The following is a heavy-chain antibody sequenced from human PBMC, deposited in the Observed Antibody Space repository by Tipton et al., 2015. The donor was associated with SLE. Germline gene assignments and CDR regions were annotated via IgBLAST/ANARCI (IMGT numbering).Heavy chain of an antibody. D-gene: IGHD3-3*01. Sequence: TLSLTCTVSGGSISSSSYYWGWIRQPPGKGLEWIGSNYYSGSTYYNPSLKSRVTISVDTSKNQFSLKLSSVTAANTAVYYCARGVGVVIIRGWYFDLWGRGTLVTVSS. J-gene: IGHJ2*01. V-gene: IGHV4-39*07. CDR1: GGSISSSSYY. CDR3: ARGVGVVIIRGWYFDL. CDR2: NYYSGST.